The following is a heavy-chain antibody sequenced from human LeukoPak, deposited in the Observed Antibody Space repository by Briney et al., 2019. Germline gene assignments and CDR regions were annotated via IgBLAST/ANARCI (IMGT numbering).Heavy chain of an antibody. J-gene: IGHJ4*02. Sequence: PGKSLRLSCAAAGFTVSNYGMHWVRQAPGKGLEWVAVISDDGSSKYYADYVKGRFTISRDNSKNTLYLQMNTLRAEDTAVYYCAKSGTVVVTAILRYFDYWGQGTLVTVSS. CDR2: ISDDGSSK. CDR1: GFTVSNYG. CDR3: AKSGTVVVTAILRYFDY. D-gene: IGHD2-21*02. V-gene: IGHV3-30*18.